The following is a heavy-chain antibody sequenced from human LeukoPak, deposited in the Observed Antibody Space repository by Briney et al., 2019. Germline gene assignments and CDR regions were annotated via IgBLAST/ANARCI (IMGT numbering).Heavy chain of an antibody. CDR3: AKNIVATIGASFHFDY. J-gene: IGHJ4*02. V-gene: IGHV3-21*04. Sequence: GGSLRLSCAASGFTFSSYSMNWVRQAPGKGLEWVSSISSSSSYIYYADSVKGRFTISRDNAKNSLYLQMNSLRAEDTAVYYCAKNIVATIGASFHFDYWGQGTLVTVSS. CDR1: GFTFSSYS. D-gene: IGHD5-12*01. CDR2: ISSSSSYI.